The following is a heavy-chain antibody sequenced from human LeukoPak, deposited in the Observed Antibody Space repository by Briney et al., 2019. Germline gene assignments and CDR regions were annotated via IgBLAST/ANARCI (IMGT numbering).Heavy chain of an antibody. V-gene: IGHV3-74*01. CDR2: VNSDGSTT. J-gene: IGHJ6*02. CDR3: ARDPVGAIGYGMDV. D-gene: IGHD1-26*01. Sequence: GGSLRLSCAASGFTFSSYWMHWVRQAPGKGLVWVSRVNSDGSTTAYADSVKGRFSISRDNAKNTLYLQMNSLRAEDTAVYYCARDPVGAIGYGMDVWGQGTTVTVSS. CDR1: GFTFSSYW.